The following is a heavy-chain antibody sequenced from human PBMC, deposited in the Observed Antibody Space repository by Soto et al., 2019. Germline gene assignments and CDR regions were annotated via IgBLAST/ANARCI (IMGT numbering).Heavy chain of an antibody. CDR2: IYYSGST. Sequence: PWETLSLTCTVSGGSISSSSYYWGWIRQPPGKGLEWIGSIYYSGSTYYNPSLKSRVTISVDTSKNQFSLKLSSVTAADTAVYYCARRGSYYGMDVWGQGTTVTVSS. D-gene: IGHD3-16*01. J-gene: IGHJ6*02. V-gene: IGHV4-39*01. CDR1: GGSISSSSYY. CDR3: ARRGSYYGMDV.